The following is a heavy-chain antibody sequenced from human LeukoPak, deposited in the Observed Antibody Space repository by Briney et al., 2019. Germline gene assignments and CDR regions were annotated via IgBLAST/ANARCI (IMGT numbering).Heavy chain of an antibody. CDR1: GFTFSSYG. Sequence: GGSLRLSCAASGFTFSSYGMHWVRQAPGKGLEWVAVIWYDGSNKYYADSVKGRFTISRDNSKDTLYLQMNSLRAEDTAVYYCARDAWRYSYGPYYYYYGMDVWGQGTTVTVSS. CDR2: IWYDGSNK. V-gene: IGHV3-33*01. J-gene: IGHJ6*02. CDR3: ARDAWRYSYGPYYYYYGMDV. D-gene: IGHD5-18*01.